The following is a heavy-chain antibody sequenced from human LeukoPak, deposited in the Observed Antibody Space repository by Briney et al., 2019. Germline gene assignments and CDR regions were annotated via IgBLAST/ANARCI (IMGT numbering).Heavy chain of an antibody. V-gene: IGHV4-31*03. D-gene: IGHD3-10*01. J-gene: IGHJ4*02. CDR2: IYYSGST. CDR1: GGSISSGDYY. CDR3: ARSFGESYFHY. Sequence: PSETLSLTCTVSGGSISSGDYYWSWIRQHPGKGLEWIGYIYYSGSTYYNPSLKSRVTISVDTSKNQFSLKLSSVTAADTAVYYCARSFGESYFHYWGQGTLVTVPS.